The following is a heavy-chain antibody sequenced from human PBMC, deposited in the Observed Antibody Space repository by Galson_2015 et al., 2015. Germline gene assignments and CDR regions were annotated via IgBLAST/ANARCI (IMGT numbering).Heavy chain of an antibody. J-gene: IGHJ3*02. CDR3: ARSDYYDSSGYFYDAFDI. D-gene: IGHD3-22*01. V-gene: IGHV4-61*02. CDR1: GGSISSGSYY. CDR2: IYTSGST. Sequence: LSLTCTVSGGSISSGSYYWSWIRQPAGKGLEWIGRIYTSGSTNYNPSLKSRVPISVDTSKNQFSLKLSSVTAADTAVYYCARSDYYDSSGYFYDAFDIWGQGTMVTVSS.